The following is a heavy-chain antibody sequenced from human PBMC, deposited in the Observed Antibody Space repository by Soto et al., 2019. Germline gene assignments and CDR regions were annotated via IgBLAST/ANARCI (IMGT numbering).Heavy chain of an antibody. J-gene: IGHJ5*02. CDR3: ARPAVGSSTCWFDP. Sequence: SETLSLTYTVSGGSINSPSYYWGWIRQPPGKGLEWIGSIYYSGDTYYNPSLKSRVTISVDTSKNQFSLKLSSVTAADTAVYYCARPAVGSSTCWFDPWGQGTQVTVSS. CDR1: GGSINSPSYY. CDR2: IYYSGDT. V-gene: IGHV4-39*01. D-gene: IGHD1-26*01.